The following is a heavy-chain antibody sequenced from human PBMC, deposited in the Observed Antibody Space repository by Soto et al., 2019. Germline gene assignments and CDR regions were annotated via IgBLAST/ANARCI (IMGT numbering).Heavy chain of an antibody. Sequence: QLQLQESGPGLVKPSETLSLTCTVSGGSISSSTYYWGWIRQPPGKGLEWIGNFYSGTTYYNPSLKSRVTISVDTSKNQFSLILSSVTAADTAVYYCATSIYIYCSTSTCYGGGPDVWGKGTTVTVSS. D-gene: IGHD2-2*01. J-gene: IGHJ6*04. V-gene: IGHV4-39*01. CDR3: ATSIYIYCSTSTCYGGGPDV. CDR1: GGSISSSTYY. CDR2: FYSGTT.